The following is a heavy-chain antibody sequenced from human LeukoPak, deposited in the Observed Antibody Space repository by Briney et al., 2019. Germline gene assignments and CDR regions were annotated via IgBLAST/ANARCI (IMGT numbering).Heavy chain of an antibody. D-gene: IGHD2-15*01. Sequence: PGGSLRLSCAASGIIFNHYWMSWVRQVPGKGLEWVANIKEDGSEKNYVDSVKGRFTISRVNARNSLYLQMNSLRAEDTAVYYCARRGWQFDSWGQGTLVTVSS. CDR3: ARRGWQFDS. CDR2: IKEDGSEK. V-gene: IGHV3-7*01. J-gene: IGHJ4*02. CDR1: GIIFNHYW.